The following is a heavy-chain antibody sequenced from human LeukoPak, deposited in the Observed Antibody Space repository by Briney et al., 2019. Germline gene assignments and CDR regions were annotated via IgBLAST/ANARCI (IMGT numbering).Heavy chain of an antibody. J-gene: IGHJ4*02. D-gene: IGHD2-2*01. CDR2: ISFDATKE. CDR3: ARKYTTSYYSIDY. CDR1: GFTFGDYA. Sequence: GGSLRLSCTASGFTFGDYAMSWFRQAPGTGLDWVAFISFDATKEHYADSVKGRFTISRDNTKQTVYLQMNNLKPEDTALYYCARKYTTSYYSIDYWGQGTLVTVSS. V-gene: IGHV3-30*04.